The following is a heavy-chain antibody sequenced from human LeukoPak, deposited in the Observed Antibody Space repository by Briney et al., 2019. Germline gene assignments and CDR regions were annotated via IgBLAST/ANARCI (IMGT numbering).Heavy chain of an antibody. CDR1: GLRFSDYY. J-gene: IGHJ1*01. CDR2: ISSGGDIM. V-gene: IGHV3-11*01. Sequence: PGRSLRLSCAASGLRFSDYYVSWIRQAPGKGLQWVSYISSGGDIMHYADSVKGRFTSSRDNAKNSGYLEMNSLGAEDTAVYYCATNLIGAGEYFQQWGQGTLVTVSS. D-gene: IGHD2/OR15-2a*01. CDR3: ATNLIGAGEYFQQ.